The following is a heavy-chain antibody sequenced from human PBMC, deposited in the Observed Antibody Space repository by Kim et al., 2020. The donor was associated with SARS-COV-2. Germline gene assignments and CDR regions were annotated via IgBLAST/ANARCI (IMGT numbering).Heavy chain of an antibody. V-gene: IGHV4-4*02. J-gene: IGHJ4*01. D-gene: IGHD6-13*01. Sequence: SETLSLTCAVSGGSISSSNWWSWVRQPPGRGLEWVGDIYHSGSTNYNPSLKSRVTISVDKSKNQFSLQLSSVTAADTAVYYCAKRTLEAAGRHKERWCHGSLVTVSP. CDR3: AKRTLEAAGRHKER. CDR2: IYHSGST. CDR1: GGSISSSNW.